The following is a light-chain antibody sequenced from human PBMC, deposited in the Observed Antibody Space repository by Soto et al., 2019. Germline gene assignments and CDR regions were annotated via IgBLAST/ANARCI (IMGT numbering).Light chain of an antibody. J-gene: IGKJ2*01. V-gene: IGKV4-1*01. CDR3: QQYERTPPS. CDR1: QSVLYSSNNKNY. CDR2: WAS. Sequence: DIVMTQSPDSLAVSLGERATINCKSSQSVLYSSNNKNYLAWYQQRPGQPPKLLIYWASTRESGVPDRFSGSGSGTDFTLTITNPQAEDVAVFYCQQYERTPPSFCQGNKLEIK.